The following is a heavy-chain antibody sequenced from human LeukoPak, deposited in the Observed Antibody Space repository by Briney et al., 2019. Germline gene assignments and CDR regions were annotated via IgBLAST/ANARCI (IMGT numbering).Heavy chain of an antibody. Sequence: GGSLRHSCAASGFTFSAYAMTWVHQAPGKGLEWVSTISGSGGSTYYADSVKGRFTVSRDNSKNTLYLQMNSLRAEDTAVYYCAKVGCSVSCHCDYWGQGTLVTVSS. V-gene: IGHV3-23*01. J-gene: IGHJ4*02. CDR2: ISGSGGST. CDR3: AKVGCSVSCHCDY. D-gene: IGHD2-2*01. CDR1: GFTFSAYA.